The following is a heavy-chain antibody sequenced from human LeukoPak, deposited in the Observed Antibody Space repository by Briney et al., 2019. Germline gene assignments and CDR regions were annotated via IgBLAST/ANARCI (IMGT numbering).Heavy chain of an antibody. CDR1: GGSIRSNSYY. CDR3: ARQESVSYFSSGSYFDS. Sequence: SETLSFTGTVSGGSIRSNSYYWGWIRQPPGKGLEWIGSIYYSGSTYYSSSLKSRVTISVDSSKNQFSLKLSSVTAADTSVYHCARQESVSYFSSGSYFDSGAQEALVTVS. CDR2: IYYSGST. D-gene: IGHD3-10*01. J-gene: IGHJ4*02. V-gene: IGHV4-39*01.